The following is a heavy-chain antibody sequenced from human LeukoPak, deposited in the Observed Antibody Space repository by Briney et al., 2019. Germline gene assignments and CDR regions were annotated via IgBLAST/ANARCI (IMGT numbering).Heavy chain of an antibody. CDR2: INHSGST. CDR3: ASPKEYSSGWYYFDY. CDR1: GGSFSGYY. Sequence: SETLSLTCAVYGGSFSGYYWSWIRQPPGKGLEWIGEINHSGSTNYNPSLKSRVTISVDTSKNQFSLKLSSVTAADTAVYYCASPKEYSSGWYYFDYWGQGTLVTVSS. J-gene: IGHJ4*02. D-gene: IGHD6-19*01. V-gene: IGHV4-34*01.